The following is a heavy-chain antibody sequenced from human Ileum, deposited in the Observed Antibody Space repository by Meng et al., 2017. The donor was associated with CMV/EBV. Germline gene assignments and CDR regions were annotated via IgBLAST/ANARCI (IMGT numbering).Heavy chain of an antibody. V-gene: IGHV6-1*01. CDR3: ARERSWMAAAGTVGGNWFDP. J-gene: IGHJ5*02. CDR1: GDSVSSNSAA. Sequence: SQTLSLTCAISGDSVSSNSAAWNWIRQSPSRGLEWLGRTYYRSKWYNDYAVSVKSRITINPDTSKNQFSLQLNSVTPEDTAVYYCARERSWMAAAGTVGGNWFDPWGQGTLVTVSS. CDR2: TYYRSKWYN. D-gene: IGHD6-13*01.